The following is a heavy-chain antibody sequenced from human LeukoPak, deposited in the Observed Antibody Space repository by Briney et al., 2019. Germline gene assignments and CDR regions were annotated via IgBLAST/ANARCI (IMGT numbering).Heavy chain of an antibody. CDR3: ARVFRIAARRLEFLNDY. J-gene: IGHJ4*02. D-gene: IGHD6-6*01. CDR1: GFAVSRNY. CDR2: INHSGST. Sequence: GSLRLSCAASGFAVSRNYMSWVRQPPGKGLEWIGEINHSGSTNYNPSLKSRVTISVDTSKNQFSLKLSSVTAADTAVYYCARVFRIAARRLEFLNDYWGQGTLVTVSS. V-gene: IGHV4-34*01.